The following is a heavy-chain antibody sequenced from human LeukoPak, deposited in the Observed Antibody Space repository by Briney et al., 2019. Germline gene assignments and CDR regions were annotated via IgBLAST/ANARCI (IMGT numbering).Heavy chain of an antibody. D-gene: IGHD4-23*01. J-gene: IGHJ3*02. CDR3: ARNGTSVVTVDAFDI. CDR1: GFTFSSYS. Sequence: GRSLRLSCAASGFTFSSYSMNWVRHAPGKGLEWVSFISSSSSTIFYADSVKGRFTISRDNAKNSLYLQMNSLRDEDTAVYYCARNGTSVVTVDAFDIWGQGTMVTVSS. CDR2: ISSSSSTI. V-gene: IGHV3-48*02.